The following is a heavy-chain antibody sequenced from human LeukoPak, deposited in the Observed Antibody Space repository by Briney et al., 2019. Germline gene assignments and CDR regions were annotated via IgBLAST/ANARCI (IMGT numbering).Heavy chain of an antibody. CDR1: GYTFTGYY. J-gene: IGHJ4*02. CDR2: INPNSGGT. CDR3: ARDLAVAATPGY. Sequence: ASVKVSCKASGYTFTGYYMHWVRQAPGQGLEWMGWINPNSGGTNYAQKFQGRVTMTGDTSISTAYMELSRLRSDDTAVYYCARDLAVAATPGYWGQGTLVTVSS. V-gene: IGHV1-2*02. D-gene: IGHD2-15*01.